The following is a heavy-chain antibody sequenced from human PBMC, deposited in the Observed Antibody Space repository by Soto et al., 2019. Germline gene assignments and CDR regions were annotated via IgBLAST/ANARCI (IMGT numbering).Heavy chain of an antibody. J-gene: IGHJ4*02. CDR1: GFTCTDYG. CDR3: AREYLDYYDTSGYYY. D-gene: IGHD3-22*01. CDR2: ISPYNGNT. V-gene: IGHV1-18*01. Sequence: ASVKVSCKASGFTCTDYGITWVRQAPGQGLERMGRISPYNGNTNYAQNVQERVTMTTDTSTSTVYMELRSLRSDDTAVYYCAREYLDYYDTSGYYYWGQGTLVTVSS.